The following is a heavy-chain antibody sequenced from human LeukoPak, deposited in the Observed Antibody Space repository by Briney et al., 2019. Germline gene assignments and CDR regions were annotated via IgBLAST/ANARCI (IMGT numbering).Heavy chain of an antibody. J-gene: IGHJ3*02. CDR2: IYYSGST. D-gene: IGHD1-26*01. Sequence: SETLSLTCTVSGGSISSYYWSWIRQPPGKGLEWIGYIYYSGSTNYNPSLKSRVTISVDTSKNQFPLKLSSVTAADTAVYYCAREGWELPRTFDIWGQGTMVTVSS. V-gene: IGHV4-59*01. CDR3: AREGWELPRTFDI. CDR1: GGSISSYY.